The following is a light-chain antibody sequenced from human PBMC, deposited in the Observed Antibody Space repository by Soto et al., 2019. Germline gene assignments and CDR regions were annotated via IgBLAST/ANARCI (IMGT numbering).Light chain of an antibody. CDR2: AAS. CDR3: HQYDSWPQT. V-gene: IGKV3-15*01. Sequence: IVMTQSPATLSVSPGKMSTLSCRASQSVSTNLAWYHQKPGQAPRLLIYAASTRATGIPARLSGSGYGTELTLTISSMQSEDFEVYYCHQYDSWPQTFGQGTKVDIK. CDR1: QSVSTN. J-gene: IGKJ1*01.